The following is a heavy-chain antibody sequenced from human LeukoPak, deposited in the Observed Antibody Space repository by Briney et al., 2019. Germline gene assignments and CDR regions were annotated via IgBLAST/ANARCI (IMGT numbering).Heavy chain of an antibody. V-gene: IGHV4-34*01. D-gene: IGHD3-10*01. CDR2: INHSGST. CDR1: GGSFSGYY. J-gene: IGHJ6*02. CDR3: ARGVVRGNYYYYYGMDV. Sequence: SETLSLTCAVYGGSFSGYYWSWIRQPPGKGLEWIGEINHSGSTNYNPSLKSRVTISVDTSKNQFSLKLSSVTAADTAVYYCARGVVRGNYYYYYGMDVWGQGTTVTVSS.